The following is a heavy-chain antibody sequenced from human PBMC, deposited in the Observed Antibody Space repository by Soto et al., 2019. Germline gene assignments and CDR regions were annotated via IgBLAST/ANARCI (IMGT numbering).Heavy chain of an antibody. D-gene: IGHD2-2*01. CDR3: ARVGKDQLRSRGWYFDH. CDR1: GGTFSSYA. Sequence: QVQLVQSGAEVKKPGSSVKVSCQASGGTFSSYAISLVRQAPGQGLEWMGGVIPIFGTANYAQKLQGRVTITGDKSTSTDYMELGSLRSEDTAVEYCARVGKDQLRSRGWYFDHWGRGTLVTVSS. J-gene: IGHJ2*01. CDR2: VIPIFGTA. V-gene: IGHV1-69*06.